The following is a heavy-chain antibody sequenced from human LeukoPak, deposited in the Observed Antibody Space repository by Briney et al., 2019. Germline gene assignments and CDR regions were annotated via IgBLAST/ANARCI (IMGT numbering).Heavy chain of an antibody. Sequence: PGGSLRLSCAASGFTVSSNYMSWVRQAPGKGLEWVSAISGSGGSTYYADSVKGRFTISRDNSKNTLYLQMNSLRAEDTAVYYCAKAGGLASSWYEYYFDYWGQGTLVTVSS. V-gene: IGHV3-23*01. CDR3: AKAGGLASSWYEYYFDY. CDR1: GFTVSSNY. D-gene: IGHD6-13*01. J-gene: IGHJ4*02. CDR2: ISGSGGST.